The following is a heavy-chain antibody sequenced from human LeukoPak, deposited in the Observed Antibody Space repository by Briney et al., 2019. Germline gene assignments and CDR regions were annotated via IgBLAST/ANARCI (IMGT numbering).Heavy chain of an antibody. CDR3: AREVTMVRGVIISSYGMDV. Sequence: GGSLRPSCAASGFTSSDYYMSWIRQAPGKGLEWVSYISSSSSCTNYADSVKGRFTISRDNAKNSLYLQMNSLRAEDTAVYYCAREVTMVRGVIISSYGMDVWGKGTTVTVSS. D-gene: IGHD3-10*01. J-gene: IGHJ6*04. CDR1: GFTSSDYY. CDR2: ISSSSSCT. V-gene: IGHV3-11*06.